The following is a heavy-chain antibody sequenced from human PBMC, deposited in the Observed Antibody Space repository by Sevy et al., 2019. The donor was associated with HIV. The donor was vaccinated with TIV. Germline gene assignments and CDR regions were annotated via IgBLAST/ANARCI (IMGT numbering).Heavy chain of an antibody. Sequence: ASVKVSCKASGGTCSSSAISWVRQAPGQGLEWMGGIFPIFATANYAQKFQGRITITADESTCTAYMELSSLRSDDTAGYYCTSGLAVSVDYWGQGTLVTVSS. CDR2: IFPIFATA. D-gene: IGHD6-19*01. CDR1: GGTCSSSA. CDR3: TSGLAVSVDY. J-gene: IGHJ4*02. V-gene: IGHV1-69*13.